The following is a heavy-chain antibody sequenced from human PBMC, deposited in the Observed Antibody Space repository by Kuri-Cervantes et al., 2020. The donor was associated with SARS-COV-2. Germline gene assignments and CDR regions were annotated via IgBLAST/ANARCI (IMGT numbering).Heavy chain of an antibody. D-gene: IGHD6-13*01. CDR2: IYTSGST. J-gene: IGHJ2*01. CDR1: GGSISSYY. Sequence: GSLRLSCTVSGGSISSYYWSWIRQPAGKGLEWIGRIYTSGSTNYNPSLKSRVTMSADTSKNQFSLKLSSVTAADTAVYYCARGRGIAAAGTGSPAPGYFDLWGRGTLVTVSS. CDR3: ARGRGIAAAGTGSPAPGYFDL. V-gene: IGHV4-4*07.